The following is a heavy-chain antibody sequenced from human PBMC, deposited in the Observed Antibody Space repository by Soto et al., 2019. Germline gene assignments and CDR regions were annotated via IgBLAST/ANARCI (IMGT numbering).Heavy chain of an antibody. J-gene: IGHJ6*02. V-gene: IGHV1-69*13. D-gene: IGHD6-6*01. CDR2: IIPIFGTA. CDR3: AGIAAGLHYYYGMDV. Sequence: VASVKVSCKASGGTFSSYAISWVRQAPGQGLEWMGGIIPIFGTANYAQKFQGRVTITADESTSTAYMELSSLRSEDTAVYYCAGIAAGLHYYYGMDVWGQGTTVTVSS. CDR1: GGTFSSYA.